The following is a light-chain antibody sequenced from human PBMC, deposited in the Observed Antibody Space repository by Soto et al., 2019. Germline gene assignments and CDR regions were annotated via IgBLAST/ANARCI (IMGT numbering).Light chain of an antibody. CDR2: GAS. V-gene: IGKV1-39*01. Sequence: DIQMPQSPSSLSASVGDRVTITCQASQSSRSYLNWYQQKPGKAPKLLIYGASRLQSGVPSRFSGSGSGPDFSLTISSLQPEDFATYYCQRSYSTPLTFGGGTKVEIK. J-gene: IGKJ4*01. CDR3: QRSYSTPLT. CDR1: QSSRSY.